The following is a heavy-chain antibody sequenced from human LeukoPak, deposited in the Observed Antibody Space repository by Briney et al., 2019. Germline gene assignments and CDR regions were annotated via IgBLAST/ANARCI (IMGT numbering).Heavy chain of an antibody. CDR1: GFTFSSYS. V-gene: IGHV3-21*04. Sequence: GGSLRLSCAASGFTFSSYSMNWVRQAPGKGLEWVSSISSSRSYIYYADSVTGRFTISRDNAKNSLYLQMNSLRAEDTAVYYCANALGAHYFDSWGQGTLVTVSS. J-gene: IGHJ4*02. CDR2: ISSSRSYI. CDR3: ANALGAHYFDS. D-gene: IGHD1-26*01.